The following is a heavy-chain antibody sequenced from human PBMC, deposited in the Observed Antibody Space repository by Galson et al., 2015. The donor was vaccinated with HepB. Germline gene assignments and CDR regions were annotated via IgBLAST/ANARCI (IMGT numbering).Heavy chain of an antibody. V-gene: IGHV3-30*04. D-gene: IGHD6-13*01. Sequence: SLRPSCAASGFAFSSYTMLWVRQAPGGGLEWVALISSSGRREYYADSVRGRFTISRDDSRNTLFLQINSLRRDDTAVYHCARALRRNTWSHIYYYGLDIWGPGTTVTVS. J-gene: IGHJ6*02. CDR2: ISSSGRRE. CDR3: ARALRRNTWSHIYYYGLDI. CDR1: GFAFSSYT.